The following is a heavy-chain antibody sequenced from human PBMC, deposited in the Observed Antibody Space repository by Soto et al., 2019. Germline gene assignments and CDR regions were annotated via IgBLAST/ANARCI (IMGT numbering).Heavy chain of an antibody. CDR3: ARGMTTVTTFDY. D-gene: IGHD4-17*01. CDR1: GGSISRGGYS. Sequence: QLQLQESGSGLVKPSQTLSLTCAVSGGSISRGGYSWSWIRQPPGKGLEWIGYTYHSGSTYYNPSRKSRVTISVDRSKNQISLKLSSVTAAGTAVYYCARGMTTVTTFDYWGQGTLVTISS. V-gene: IGHV4-30-2*01. J-gene: IGHJ4*02. CDR2: TYHSGST.